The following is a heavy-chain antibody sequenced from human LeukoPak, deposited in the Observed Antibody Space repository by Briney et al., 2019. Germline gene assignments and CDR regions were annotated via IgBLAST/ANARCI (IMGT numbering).Heavy chain of an antibody. D-gene: IGHD4-17*01. CDR2: IYYSGST. V-gene: IGHV4-38-2*02. J-gene: IGHJ6*03. Sequence: PSETLSLTCSVSGYSISSSYYWGWIRQPPGKGLEWIGSIYYSGSTYYNPSLKSRVTISVDTSKNQFSLKLSSVTAADTAVYYCATRVRGDYGYYYYMDVWGKGTTVTVSS. CDR1: GYSISSSYY. CDR3: ATRVRGDYGYYYYMDV.